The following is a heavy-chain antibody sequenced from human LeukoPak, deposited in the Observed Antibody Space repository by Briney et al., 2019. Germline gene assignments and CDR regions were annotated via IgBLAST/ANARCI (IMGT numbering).Heavy chain of an antibody. Sequence: ASVTVSCTASGYTFTIYGNSWVRQAPGQGLEWMGWISAYNGNTNYAQKLQGRVTMTTDTSTSTAYMELRSLRSDDTAAYYCARVLWSGYYPLYYYYYGMDVWGQGTTVTVSS. CDR2: ISAYNGNT. CDR3: ARVLWSGYYPLYYYYYGMDV. V-gene: IGHV1-18*01. CDR1: GYTFTIYG. D-gene: IGHD3-3*01. J-gene: IGHJ6*02.